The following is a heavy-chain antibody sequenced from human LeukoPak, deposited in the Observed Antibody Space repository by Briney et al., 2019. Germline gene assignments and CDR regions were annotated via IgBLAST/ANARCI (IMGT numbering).Heavy chain of an antibody. CDR1: GYTFTSYY. D-gene: IGHD1-14*01. V-gene: IGHV1-46*01. CDR3: ARTGTREGPQKPVNDAFDI. CDR2: INPSGGST. Sequence: ASVKVSCKASGYTFTSYYMHWVRQAPGQELEWMGIINPSGGSTSYAQKFQGRVTMTRDTSTSTVYMELSSLRSEDTAVYYCARTGTREGPQKPVNDAFDIWGQGTMVTVSS. J-gene: IGHJ3*02.